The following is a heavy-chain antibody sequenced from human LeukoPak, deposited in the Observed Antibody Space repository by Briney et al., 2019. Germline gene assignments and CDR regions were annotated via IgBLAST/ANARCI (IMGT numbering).Heavy chain of an antibody. CDR1: GFTFSTSA. D-gene: IGHD4-17*01. Sequence: GGSLRLSCVASGFTFSTSAMSWIRQAPGKGLEWVSYISSSSAYTDYADSVKGRFSISRDNAKNSLYLQMNSLRAEDTAVYYCAREGGLRLTTRYFDYWGQGTLVIVSS. CDR3: AREGGLRLTTRYFDY. V-gene: IGHV3-11*06. J-gene: IGHJ4*02. CDR2: ISSSSAYT.